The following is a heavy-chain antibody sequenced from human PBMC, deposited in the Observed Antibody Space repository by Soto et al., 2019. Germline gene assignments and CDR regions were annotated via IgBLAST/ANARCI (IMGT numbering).Heavy chain of an antibody. Sequence: EVQLVESGGGLIQPGGSLRLSCAASGFTVSSNYMSWVRQVPGKGLEWVSVIYSGGSTYYADSVKGRFTISRDNSKNTLYLQMNSLRAEDTAVYYCARGSGGATRSFDYWGQGTLVTVSS. CDR1: GFTVSSNY. D-gene: IGHD1-26*01. CDR3: ARGSGGATRSFDY. V-gene: IGHV3-53*01. J-gene: IGHJ4*02. CDR2: IYSGGST.